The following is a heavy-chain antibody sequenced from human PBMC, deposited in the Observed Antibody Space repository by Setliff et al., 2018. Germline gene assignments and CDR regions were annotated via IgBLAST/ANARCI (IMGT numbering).Heavy chain of an antibody. V-gene: IGHV4-59*02. Sequence: SETLSLTCTVSGGSVRSHYWSWIRHSPGKGLEWIGYIYYSGSTNYNPSLKSRVTISIDTSRDQFSLKLISMIAADTAVYYCARGRNIAARLLDSWGQGTLVTVSS. CDR3: ARGRNIAARLLDS. CDR2: IYYSGST. CDR1: GGSVRSHY. D-gene: IGHD6-6*01. J-gene: IGHJ4*02.